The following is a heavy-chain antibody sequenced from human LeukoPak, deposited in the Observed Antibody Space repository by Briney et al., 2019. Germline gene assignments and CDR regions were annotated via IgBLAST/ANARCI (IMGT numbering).Heavy chain of an antibody. J-gene: IGHJ4*02. D-gene: IGHD4-23*01. V-gene: IGHV3-23*01. CDR2: ISGSGGST. CDR1: GFTFSDYY. CDR3: AKDYNYGGKSTPGYFDY. Sequence: GGSLRLSCAASGFTFSDYYMSWVRQAPGKGLEWVSAISGSGGSTYYADSVKGRFTISRDNSKNTLYLQMNSLRAEDTAVYYCAKDYNYGGKSTPGYFDYWGQGTLVTVSS.